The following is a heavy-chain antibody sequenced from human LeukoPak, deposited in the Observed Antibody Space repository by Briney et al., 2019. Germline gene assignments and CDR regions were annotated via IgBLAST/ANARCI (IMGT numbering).Heavy chain of an antibody. CDR1: GGTFSSYA. Sequence: ASVKVSCKASGGTFSSYAISWVRQAPGQGLEWMGGIIPIFGTANYAQKFQGRVTITTDESTSTAYMELSSLRSEDTAVYYCARDIVGATGLYYFDYWGQGTLVTVSS. V-gene: IGHV1-69*05. CDR3: ARDIVGATGLYYFDY. CDR2: IIPIFGTA. J-gene: IGHJ4*02. D-gene: IGHD1-26*01.